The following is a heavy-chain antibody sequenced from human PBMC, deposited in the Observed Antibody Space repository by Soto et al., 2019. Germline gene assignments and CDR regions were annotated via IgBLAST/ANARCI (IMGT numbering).Heavy chain of an antibody. J-gene: IGHJ4*02. Sequence: GGSLRLSCAASGFTFSGYAMSWVRQAPGKGLEWVSAISINGQGIYYADSVRGRFTISRDNSRNTVFLHMDSLRAEDTAVYYCAKDRAYPRDYFHYWGQVTLVTVYS. CDR3: AKDRAYPRDYFHY. CDR1: GFTFSGYA. V-gene: IGHV3-23*01. CDR2: ISINGQGI.